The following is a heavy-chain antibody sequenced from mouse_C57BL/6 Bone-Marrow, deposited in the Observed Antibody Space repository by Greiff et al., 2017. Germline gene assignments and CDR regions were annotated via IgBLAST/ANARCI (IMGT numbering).Heavy chain of an antibody. J-gene: IGHJ4*01. Sequence: EVKVVESGGDLVKPGGSLKLSCAASGFTFSSYGMSWVRQTPDKRLEWVASLSSGGSYTYYPDSVKGRFTISRDNAKNTQYLQMSILKSEDTAMYYCAMAYDYYAMDYWGTGTSVTVSS. CDR1: GFTFSSYG. CDR2: LSSGGSYT. CDR3: AMAYDYYAMDY. V-gene: IGHV5-6*01. D-gene: IGHD6-5*01.